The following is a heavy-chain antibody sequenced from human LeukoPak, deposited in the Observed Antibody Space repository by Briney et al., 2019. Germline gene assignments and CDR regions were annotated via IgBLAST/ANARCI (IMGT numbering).Heavy chain of an antibody. CDR3: AKDRMYYDFWSGYSVDAFDI. V-gene: IGHV3-30*02. J-gene: IGHJ3*02. CDR2: IRYDGSNK. Sequence: GGSLRLSCAASGFTFSSYGMHWVRQAPGKGLEWVAFIRYDGSNKYYADSVKGRFTISRDNSKNTLYLQMNSLRAEDTAVYYCAKDRMYYDFWSGYSVDAFDIWGQGTMVAVSS. CDR1: GFTFSSYG. D-gene: IGHD3-3*01.